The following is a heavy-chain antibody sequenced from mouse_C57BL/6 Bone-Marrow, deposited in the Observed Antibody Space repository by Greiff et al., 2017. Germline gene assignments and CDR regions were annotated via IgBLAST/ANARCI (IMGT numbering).Heavy chain of an antibody. D-gene: IGHD1-1*01. CDR2: IDPSDCYT. Sequence: QVQLKQPGAELVKPGASVKLSCKASGYTFTSYWMQWVKQRPGQGLEWIGEIDPSDCYTNYNQKFKGKATLTVDTSSSTAYMQLSSLTSEDSAVYDCARPHYYGSRYFDVWGTGTTVTVSS. CDR3: ARPHYYGSRYFDV. J-gene: IGHJ1*03. CDR1: GYTFTSYW. V-gene: IGHV1-50*01.